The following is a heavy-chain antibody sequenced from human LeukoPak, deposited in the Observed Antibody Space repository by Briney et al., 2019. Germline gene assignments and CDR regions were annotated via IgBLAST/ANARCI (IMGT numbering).Heavy chain of an antibody. V-gene: IGHV3-30*02. CDR3: AKDLKGVDLRSAGAGPDY. CDR2: IQYDGSNE. CDR1: GFTFSSYG. D-gene: IGHD6-19*01. Sequence: GGSLRLSCAASGFTFSSYGMHWVRQAPGKGLEWVAYIQYDGSNEQYADSVKGRFSISRDSSKNILYLQMNSLRAEDTAVYYCAKDLKGVDLRSAGAGPDYWGQGTLVTVSS. J-gene: IGHJ4*02.